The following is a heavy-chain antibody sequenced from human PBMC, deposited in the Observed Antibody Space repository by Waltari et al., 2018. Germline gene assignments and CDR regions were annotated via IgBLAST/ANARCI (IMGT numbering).Heavy chain of an antibody. D-gene: IGHD3-22*01. J-gene: IGHJ3*02. CDR3: ASEGGRGYRAFDI. V-gene: IGHV4-31*03. CDR2: IYYSGGT. Sequence: QVQLQESGPGLVKPSQTLSLTCTVSGGSISSGGYYWSWIRQHPGKGLEWIGYIYYSGGTYDNPSLKSRVTISVDTSKNQFSLKLSSVTAADTAVYYCASEGGRGYRAFDIWGQGTMVTVSS. CDR1: GGSISSGGYY.